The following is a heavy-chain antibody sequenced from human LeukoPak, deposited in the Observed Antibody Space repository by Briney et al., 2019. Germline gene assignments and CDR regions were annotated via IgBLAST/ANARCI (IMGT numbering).Heavy chain of an antibody. V-gene: IGHV4-34*01. D-gene: IGHD3-10*01. CDR2: INHSGST. Sequence: SETLSLTCAVYGGSFSGYYWSWIRQPPGKGPEWIGEINHSGSTNYNPSLKSRVTISVDTSKNQFSLKLSSVTAADTAVYYCARRMSPKYYYGSGSDYYYMDVWGKGTTVTISS. J-gene: IGHJ6*03. CDR1: GGSFSGYY. CDR3: ARRMSPKYYYGSGSDYYYMDV.